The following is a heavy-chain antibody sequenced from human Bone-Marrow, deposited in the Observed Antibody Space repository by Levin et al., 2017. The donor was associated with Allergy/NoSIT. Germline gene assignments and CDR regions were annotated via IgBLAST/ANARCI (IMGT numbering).Heavy chain of an antibody. V-gene: IGHV4-34*01. J-gene: IGHJ3*02. D-gene: IGHD3-3*01. CDR2: INHSGST. CDR3: ARGVLRRAFDI. Sequence: SQTLSLTCAVYGGSFSGYYWSWIRQPPGKGLEWIGEINHSGSTNYNPSLKSRVTISVDTSKNQFSLKLSSVTAADTAVYYCARGVLRRAFDIWGQGTMVTVSS. CDR1: GGSFSGYY.